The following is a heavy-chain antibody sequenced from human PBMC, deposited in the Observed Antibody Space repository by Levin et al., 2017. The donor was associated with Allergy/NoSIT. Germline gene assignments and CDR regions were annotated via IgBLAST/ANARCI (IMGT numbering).Heavy chain of an antibody. CDR3: VKDVSSGWYGGNDAFDI. CDR1: GFTFSSYA. CDR2: ISSNGGST. J-gene: IGHJ3*02. Sequence: GESLKISCSASGFTFSSYAMHWVRQAPGKGLEYVSAISSNGGSTYYADSVKGRFTISRDNSKNTLYLQMSSLRAEDTAVYYCVKDVSSGWYGGNDAFDIWGQGTMVTVSS. V-gene: IGHV3-64D*06. D-gene: IGHD6-19*01.